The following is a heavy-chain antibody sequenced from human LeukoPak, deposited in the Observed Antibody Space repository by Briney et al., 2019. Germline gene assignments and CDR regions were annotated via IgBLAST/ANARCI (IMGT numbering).Heavy chain of an antibody. J-gene: IGHJ4*02. CDR2: IKSKTDGGTT. Sequence: GGSLRLSCAASGFTFSNVWMSWVRQAPGEGLEWVGRIKSKTDGGTTDYAAPVKGRFTISRDDSKNTLYLQMNSLKTEDTAVYYCTTDQRLGGVLRYFDWLSPDLFDYWGQGTLVTVSS. CDR1: GFTFSNVW. CDR3: TTDQRLGGVLRYFDWLSPDLFDY. D-gene: IGHD3-9*01. V-gene: IGHV3-15*01.